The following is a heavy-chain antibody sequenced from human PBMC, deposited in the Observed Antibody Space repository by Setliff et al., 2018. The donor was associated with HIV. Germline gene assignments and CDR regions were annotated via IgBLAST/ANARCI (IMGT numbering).Heavy chain of an antibody. CDR1: GGSFSGYY. V-gene: IGHV4-34*01. D-gene: IGHD6-19*01. Sequence: PSETLSLTCAVYGGSFSGYYWSWIRQSPGKELEWIGSIYYRGSTYYNPSLKGRVTISVDTSKNQFSLKLSSVTAADTAVYYCASPGGDSSGWTRGFDYWGQGTLVTVSS. CDR2: IYYRGST. J-gene: IGHJ4*02. CDR3: ASPGGDSSGWTRGFDY.